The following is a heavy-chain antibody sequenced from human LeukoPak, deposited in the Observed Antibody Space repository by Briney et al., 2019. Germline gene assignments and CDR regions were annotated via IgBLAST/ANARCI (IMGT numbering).Heavy chain of an antibody. CDR2: ISSSGNII. CDR1: GFTFSDYY. V-gene: IGHV3-11*01. Sequence: PGGSLRLSCAASGFTFSDYYMSWIRQAPGKGLEWVSYISSSGNIIYYADSVKGRFTISRDNSKNTLYLQMNSLRAEDTAVYYCAKVLAYYFDYWGQGTLVTVSS. CDR3: AKVLAYYFDY. J-gene: IGHJ4*02.